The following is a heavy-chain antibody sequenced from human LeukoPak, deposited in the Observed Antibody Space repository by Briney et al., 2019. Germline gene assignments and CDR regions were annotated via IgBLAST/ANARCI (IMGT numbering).Heavy chain of an antibody. CDR3: IKDRIGTWSFDH. CDR1: GFTFDDYA. J-gene: IGHJ4*02. D-gene: IGHD1-26*01. Sequence: GGSLRLSCATSGFTFDDYAMHWVRQAPGKGLEYVSSISINGDKTYYAESVKGRFTISRDNSKNTLYLQLSSLRVEDTAVYYCIKDRIGTWSFDHWGQGTLLTVSS. V-gene: IGHV3-64D*06. CDR2: ISINGDKT.